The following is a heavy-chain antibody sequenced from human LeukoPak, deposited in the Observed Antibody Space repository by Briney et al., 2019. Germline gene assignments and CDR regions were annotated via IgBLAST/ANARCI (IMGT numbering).Heavy chain of an antibody. CDR2: ISGSGGHT. CDR3: AKEGRLTVAAVVVENYFDF. J-gene: IGHJ4*02. CDR1: GFTFSRSA. D-gene: IGHD3-22*01. Sequence: PGGSLRLSCVGSGFTFSRSAMSWARLAPGKGLEWVSGISGSGGHTYYTDSVKGRFTISRDNSKTTVSLQMNRLTTDDTAVYYCAKEGRLTVAAVVVENYFDFWGQGTPVIVSA. V-gene: IGHV3-23*01.